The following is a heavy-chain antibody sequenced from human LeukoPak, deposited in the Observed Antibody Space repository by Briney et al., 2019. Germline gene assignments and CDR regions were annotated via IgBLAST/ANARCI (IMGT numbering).Heavy chain of an antibody. CDR3: ASPGPAPGYSYGYGYRDYYYYMDV. D-gene: IGHD5-18*01. CDR1: GFTFSNYE. V-gene: IGHV3-48*03. CDR2: ISSSGNTI. Sequence: GGSLRLSCAASGFTFSNYEMNWVRQAPGKGLEWVSYISSSGNTIYYADSVKGRFTISRDNAKNSLYPQMNSLRAEATAVNYCASPGPAPGYSYGYGYRDYYYYMDVWGKGTTLTVSS. J-gene: IGHJ6*03.